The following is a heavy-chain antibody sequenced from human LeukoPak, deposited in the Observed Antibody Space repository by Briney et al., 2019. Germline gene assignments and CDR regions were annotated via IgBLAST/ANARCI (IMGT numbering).Heavy chain of an antibody. Sequence: PSETLSLTCTVSGASISSYYWSWIRQPPGKGLEWIGYIYYSGSTNYNPSLKSRVTISVDTSKNQFSLRLSSVTAADTAVYYCAREGGFYRPLDYSGQGTLVTVSS. CDR3: AREGGFYRPLDY. CDR2: IYYSGST. CDR1: GASISSYY. V-gene: IGHV4-59*01. D-gene: IGHD6-25*01. J-gene: IGHJ4*02.